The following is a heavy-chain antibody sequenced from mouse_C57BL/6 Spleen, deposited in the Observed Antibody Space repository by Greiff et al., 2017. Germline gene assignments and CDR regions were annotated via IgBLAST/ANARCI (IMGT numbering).Heavy chain of an antibody. D-gene: IGHD2-10*01. J-gene: IGHJ4*01. Sequence: QVQLQQPGAELVKPGASVKLSCKASGYTFTSYWMQWVKQRPGQGLEWIGEIDPSDSYTNYNQKFKGKATLTVDTSSSTAYMQLSNLTSEHSAVYYGASYYGNYFYYYAMDYWGQGTSVTVSS. CDR1: GYTFTSYW. CDR3: ASYYGNYFYYYAMDY. V-gene: IGHV1-50*01. CDR2: IDPSDSYT.